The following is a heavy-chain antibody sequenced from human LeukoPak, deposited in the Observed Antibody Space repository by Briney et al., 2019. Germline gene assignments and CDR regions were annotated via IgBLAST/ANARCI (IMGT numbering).Heavy chain of an antibody. CDR1: GYTFTGYY. J-gene: IGHJ4*02. Sequence: ASVKVSGKASGYTFTGYYMHWVRQAPGQGLEWMGWINPNSGGTNYAQKFQGWVTMTRDTSISTAYMSRLRSDDTAVYYCARASRYFYDGSGFDYWGQGTLVTVSS. CDR3: ARASRYFYDGSGFDY. CDR2: INPNSGGT. D-gene: IGHD3-10*01. V-gene: IGHV1-2*04.